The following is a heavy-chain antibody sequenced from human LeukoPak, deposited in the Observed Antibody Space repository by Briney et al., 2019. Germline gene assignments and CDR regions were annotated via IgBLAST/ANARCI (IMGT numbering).Heavy chain of an antibody. CDR3: ARLTDPVPYGGNHPGYFDY. J-gene: IGHJ4*02. CDR2: ISAYNGNT. Sequence: ASVKVSCKASGYTFTSYGISWVRQAPGQGLEWMGWISAYNGNTNYAQKLQGRVTMTTDTSTSTAYMELRSLRSDDTAVYYCARLTDPVPYGGNHPGYFDYWGQGTLVTVSS. V-gene: IGHV1-18*01. CDR1: GYTFTSYG. D-gene: IGHD4-23*01.